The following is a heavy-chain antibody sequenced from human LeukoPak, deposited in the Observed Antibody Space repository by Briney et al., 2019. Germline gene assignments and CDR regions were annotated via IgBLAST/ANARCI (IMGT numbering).Heavy chain of an antibody. D-gene: IGHD3-10*01. V-gene: IGHV3-48*02. CDR1: GFTFSSYS. CDR3: ARDLSGRYAFDI. Sequence: PGGSLRLSCAASGFTFSSYSMIWVRQAPGKGLEWVSYISSSSSTIYYADSVKGRFTIPRDNAENSLYLQMNSLRDEDTAVYYCARDLSGRYAFDIWGQGTMVTVSS. CDR2: ISSSSSTI. J-gene: IGHJ3*02.